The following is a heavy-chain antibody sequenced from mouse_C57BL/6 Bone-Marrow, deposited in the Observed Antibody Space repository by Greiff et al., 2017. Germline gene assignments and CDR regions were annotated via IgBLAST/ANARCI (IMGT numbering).Heavy chain of an antibody. CDR2: INYDGSN. CDR1: GYSITSGYY. D-gene: IGHD1-1*01. V-gene: IGHV3-6*01. CDR3: AREGLYYYGSSLYYFDY. J-gene: IGHJ2*01. Sequence: DVQLQESGPGLVKPSQSLSLTCSVTGYSITSGYYWNWIRQFPGNKLEWMGYINYDGSNNYNPSLKNRISITRDPSKNQFFLKLNPVTTEDTATYYCAREGLYYYGSSLYYFDYWGQGTTLTVSS.